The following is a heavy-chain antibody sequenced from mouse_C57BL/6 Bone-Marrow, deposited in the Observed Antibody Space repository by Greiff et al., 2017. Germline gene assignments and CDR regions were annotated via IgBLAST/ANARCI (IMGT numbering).Heavy chain of an antibody. CDR3: ARGGYYSNFLAY. D-gene: IGHD2-5*01. J-gene: IGHJ3*01. V-gene: IGHV1-81*01. CDR2: IYPRSGNT. CDR1: GYTFTSYG. Sequence: QVHVKQSGAELARPGASVKLSCKASGYTFTSYGISWVKQRTGQGLEWIGEIYPRSGNTYYNEKFKGKATLTADKSSSTAYMELRSLTSEDSAVYFCARGGYYSNFLAYWGQGTLVTVSA.